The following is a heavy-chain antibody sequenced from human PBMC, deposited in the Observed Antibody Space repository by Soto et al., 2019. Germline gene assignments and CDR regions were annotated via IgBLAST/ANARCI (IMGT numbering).Heavy chain of an antibody. J-gene: IGHJ4*02. Sequence: GASVKVSCKASGYTFTSYAISWVRQAPGQGLEWMGWISAYNGNTNYAQKLQGRVTMTTDTSTSTAYMELRSLRSDDTAVYYCARAGPRIAAAPFDYWGQGTLVTVSS. D-gene: IGHD6-13*01. V-gene: IGHV1-18*01. CDR2: ISAYNGNT. CDR1: GYTFTSYA. CDR3: ARAGPRIAAAPFDY.